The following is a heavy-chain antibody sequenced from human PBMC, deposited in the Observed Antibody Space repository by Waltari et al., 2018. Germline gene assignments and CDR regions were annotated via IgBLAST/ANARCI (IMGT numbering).Heavy chain of an antibody. CDR3: AIIMGARLLVTDLYFAN. D-gene: IGHD2-21*02. V-gene: IGHV1-24*01. Sequence: HLVQSGAEVKKPGASVKISCKVSGYTLTEISIHWVRQAPVKGLEWMGGFDPEEGEIMYAREFQGRISMTKDTATDTGYMELSSLRVEDTAGYYCAIIMGARLLVTDLYFANWGQGTLVTVSS. CDR1: GYTLTEIS. J-gene: IGHJ4*02. CDR2: FDPEEGEI.